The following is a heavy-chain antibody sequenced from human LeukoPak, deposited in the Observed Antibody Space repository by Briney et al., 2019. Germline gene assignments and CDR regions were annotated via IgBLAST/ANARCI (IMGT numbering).Heavy chain of an antibody. V-gene: IGHV4-61*08. D-gene: IGHD5-18*01. CDR3: ARHWGYSYGFFDY. CDR1: GGSISSGGYS. CDR2: IYYSGST. J-gene: IGHJ4*02. Sequence: SETLSLTCAVSGGSISSGGYSWSWIRQPPGKGLEWIGYIYYSGSTNYNPSLRSRVTISVDTSKNQFSLKLSSVTAADTAVYYCARHWGYSYGFFDYWGQGTLVTVSS.